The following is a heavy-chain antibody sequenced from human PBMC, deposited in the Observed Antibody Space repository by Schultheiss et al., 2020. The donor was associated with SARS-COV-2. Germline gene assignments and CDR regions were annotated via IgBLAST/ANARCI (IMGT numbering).Heavy chain of an antibody. D-gene: IGHD1-7*01. Sequence: ASVKVSCKASGYRFTDYWINWVRQATGQGLEWMGWMNPNSGNTGYAQKFQGRVTMTRNTSISTAYMELSSLRSEDTAVYYCARGATTNYGDGMDVWGQGTTVTVSS. CDR1: GYRFTDYW. CDR3: ARGATTNYGDGMDV. J-gene: IGHJ6*02. V-gene: IGHV1-8*02. CDR2: MNPNSGNT.